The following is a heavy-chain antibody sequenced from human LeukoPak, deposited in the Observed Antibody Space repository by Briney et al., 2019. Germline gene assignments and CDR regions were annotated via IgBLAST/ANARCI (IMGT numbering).Heavy chain of an antibody. CDR3: ARLGEAVGGVYYYYYYYMDV. Sequence: PGGSLRLSCAASGFTFSNYGMHWVRQAPGKGLEWVAFIRYDGNNKYYADSVKGRFTISRDNSKNTLYLQMNSLRAEDTAVYYCARLGEAVGGVYYYYYYYMDVWGKGPRSPFL. CDR2: IRYDGNNK. CDR1: GFTFSNYG. V-gene: IGHV3-30*02. D-gene: IGHD6-19*01. J-gene: IGHJ6*03.